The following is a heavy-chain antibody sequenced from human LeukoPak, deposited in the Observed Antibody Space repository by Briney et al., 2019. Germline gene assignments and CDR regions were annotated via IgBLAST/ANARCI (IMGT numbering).Heavy chain of an antibody. D-gene: IGHD2-21*02. Sequence: GGSLRLSCAASGFTFSSYEMNWVRQAPGKGLEWVSYISTSGTTIYYADSVKGRFTISRDNARNSLYLQTNSLRAEDTAVYYCARDAYCGSDCYSPSLFDYWGQGTLATVSS. J-gene: IGHJ4*02. CDR2: ISTSGTTI. CDR3: ARDAYCGSDCYSPSLFDY. V-gene: IGHV3-48*03. CDR1: GFTFSSYE.